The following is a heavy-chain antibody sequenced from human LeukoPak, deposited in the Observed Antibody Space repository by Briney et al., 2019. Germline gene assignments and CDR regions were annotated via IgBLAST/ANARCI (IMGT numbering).Heavy chain of an antibody. J-gene: IGHJ4*02. Sequence: GRSLRLSCATSGFSFTDYPMNWVRQAPGKRLEWIANIRTTAEGAKYAYYADSVKGRVTISRDDGKNTLYLHMNSLRDDDTSVYYCATGQRYAFDYWGQGILVTVSS. CDR3: ATGQRYAFDY. CDR2: IRTTAEGAKYA. CDR1: GFSFTDYP. V-gene: IGHV3-48*02. D-gene: IGHD3-9*01.